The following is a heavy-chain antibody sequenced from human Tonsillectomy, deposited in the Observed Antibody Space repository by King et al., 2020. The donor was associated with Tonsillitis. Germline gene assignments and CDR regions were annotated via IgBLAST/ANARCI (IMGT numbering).Heavy chain of an antibody. V-gene: IGHV3-15*01. CDR1: GFTFSNAW. D-gene: IGHD3-22*01. J-gene: IGHJ4*02. Sequence: VQLVESGGGLVKPGGSLRLSCAASGFTFSNAWMNWVRQAPGKGLEWVGRIKSKTDGGTTDYAAPVTGRFTISRDDSKNTLYLQMNSLKTEDTAVYYCTTDWYYYDFSGYLGVDYWGQGTLVTVSS. CDR2: IKSKTDGGTT. CDR3: TTDWYYYDFSGYLGVDY.